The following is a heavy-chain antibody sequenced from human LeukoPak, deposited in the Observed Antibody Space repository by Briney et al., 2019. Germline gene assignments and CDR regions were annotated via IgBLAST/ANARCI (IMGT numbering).Heavy chain of an antibody. Sequence: GASVKVSCKASGYTFTGYYMHWVRQAPGQGLEWMGWINPYSGGTNYAQKFQGRVTMTRDTSISTAYMELSRLRSDDTAVYYCAREGCFSTNCHVIGDDTWLAPWGKGPRVTVSS. CDR1: GYTFTGYY. CDR2: INPYSGGT. D-gene: IGHD2-2*01. V-gene: IGHV1-2*02. J-gene: IGHJ5*02. CDR3: AREGCFSTNCHVIGDDTWLAP.